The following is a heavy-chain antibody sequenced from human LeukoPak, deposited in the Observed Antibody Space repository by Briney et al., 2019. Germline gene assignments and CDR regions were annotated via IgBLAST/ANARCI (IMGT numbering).Heavy chain of an antibody. CDR2: IIPILGIA. J-gene: IGHJ4*02. D-gene: IGHD2-8*02. CDR1: GGTFSSYA. V-gene: IGHV1-69*04. Sequence: SVKVSCKASGGTFSSYAISWVRQAPGQGLEWMGRIIPILGIANYAQKFQGRVTITADKSTSTAYMELSSLRSEDTAVYYCARREVVYATVDYWGQETLVTVSS. CDR3: ARREVVYATVDY.